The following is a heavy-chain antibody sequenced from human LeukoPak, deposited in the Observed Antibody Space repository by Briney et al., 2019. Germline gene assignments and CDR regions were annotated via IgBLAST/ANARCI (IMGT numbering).Heavy chain of an antibody. Sequence: PGGSLRLSCAASGFTFSSYEMNWVRQAPGKGLEWVSYISSSGTTIYYADSVKGRFTISRDNAKNSLYPQMNSPRAEDTAVYYCARRYCSSTSCLIDYWGQGTLVTVSS. CDR1: GFTFSSYE. CDR2: ISSSGTTI. CDR3: ARRYCSSTSCLIDY. D-gene: IGHD2-2*01. V-gene: IGHV3-48*03. J-gene: IGHJ4*02.